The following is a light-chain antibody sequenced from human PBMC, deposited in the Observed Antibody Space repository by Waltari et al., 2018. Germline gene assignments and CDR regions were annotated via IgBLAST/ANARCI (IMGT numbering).Light chain of an antibody. Sequence: DIPMTQSPSSLSPSVGDRIIITCRASQDINRNLNWYQKQVGKAPKLLIYGASNLQSGVPSRFSGSGSETDYTLIISSLQPEDSASYFCQQSHSVPYTFGQETKLVIK. J-gene: IGKJ2*01. CDR3: QQSHSVPYT. CDR1: QDINRN. V-gene: IGKV1-39*01. CDR2: GAS.